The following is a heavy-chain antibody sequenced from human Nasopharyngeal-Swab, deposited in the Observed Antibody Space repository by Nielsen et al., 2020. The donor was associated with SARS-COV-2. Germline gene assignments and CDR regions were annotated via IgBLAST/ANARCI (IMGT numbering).Heavy chain of an antibody. CDR3: ARLAKIWGQQLAYYYYGMDV. J-gene: IGHJ6*02. V-gene: IGHV3-7*01. CDR1: GFTFSSYW. Sequence: GGSLRLSCAASGFTFSSYWMSWVRQAPGKGLEWVANIKQDGSEKYYVDSVKGRFTISRDNAKNSLYLQMNSLRAEDTAVYYCARLAKIWGQQLAYYYYGMDVWGQGTTVTVSS. CDR2: IKQDGSEK. D-gene: IGHD6-13*01.